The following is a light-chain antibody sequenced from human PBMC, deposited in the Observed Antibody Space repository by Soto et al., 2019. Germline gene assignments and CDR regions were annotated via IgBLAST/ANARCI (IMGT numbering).Light chain of an antibody. V-gene: IGKV3-11*01. CDR2: DAS. J-gene: IGKJ3*01. CDR1: QSVDNF. CDR3: AQRGSWPAT. Sequence: EILLTQSTATLSLSPGERATLSCRASQSVDNFLAWYQQNPGQAARLLIFDASYRATGIPARFSGSGSGTDFTLTINSLEPEDFAVYYFAQRGSWPATFGPGTKVD.